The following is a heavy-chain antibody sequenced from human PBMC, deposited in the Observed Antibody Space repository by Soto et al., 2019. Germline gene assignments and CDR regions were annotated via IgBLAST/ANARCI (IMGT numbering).Heavy chain of an antibody. CDR2: IYYSGST. CDR1: GGSTSSYY. Sequence: SETLFLTCTVSGGSTSSYYWSWIRQPPGKGLEWIGYIYYSGSTNYNPSLKSRVTISLDTSKNQFSLKLSSVTAADTAGYYCARDGRRFLEWPTPSDAFDIWGQGTMVTVSS. D-gene: IGHD3-3*01. J-gene: IGHJ3*02. CDR3: ARDGRRFLEWPTPSDAFDI. V-gene: IGHV4-59*01.